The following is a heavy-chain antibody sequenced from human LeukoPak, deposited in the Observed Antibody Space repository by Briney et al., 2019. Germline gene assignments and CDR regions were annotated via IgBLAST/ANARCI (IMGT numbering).Heavy chain of an antibody. Sequence: ASVKVSCKASGYTFSTFGISWVRQAPGQGLEWMGWISAYNGNTNYAQKLQGRVTMTTDTSTSTAYMELRSLRSDDTAVYYCARSHYYDSRVNDYWGQGTLVTVSS. D-gene: IGHD3-22*01. CDR1: GYTFSTFG. CDR2: ISAYNGNT. CDR3: ARSHYYDSRVNDY. J-gene: IGHJ4*02. V-gene: IGHV1-18*01.